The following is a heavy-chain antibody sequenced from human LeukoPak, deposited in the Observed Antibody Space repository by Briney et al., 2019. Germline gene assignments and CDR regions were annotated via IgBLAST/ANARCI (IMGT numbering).Heavy chain of an antibody. CDR1: GGSISSYY. CDR2: IYYTGRT. V-gene: IGHV4-59*01. CDR3: ARTPTDAFDI. Sequence: SETLSLTCTVSGGSISSYYWSWLRQPPGKGLEWIGYIYYTGRTNYNPSLKSRVTISVDTSKNQFSLKLRSVTPADTAVYYCARTPTDAFDIWGQGTMVTVSS. J-gene: IGHJ3*02.